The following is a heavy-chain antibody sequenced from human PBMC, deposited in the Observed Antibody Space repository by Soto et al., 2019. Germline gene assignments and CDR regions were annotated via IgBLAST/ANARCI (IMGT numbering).Heavy chain of an antibody. CDR2: IYASGSP. Sequence: SETLSLTCTVSGTSISSYYWSWVRQPPGHELEWIGYIYASGSPYYNPSLRSRVTISADTSKNQISLKLTSPTAADTAVYYCARGVGSSPPRYWGRGTLVTVSS. V-gene: IGHV4-59*01. CDR3: ARGVGSSPPRY. J-gene: IGHJ4*02. CDR1: GTSISSYY. D-gene: IGHD1-26*01.